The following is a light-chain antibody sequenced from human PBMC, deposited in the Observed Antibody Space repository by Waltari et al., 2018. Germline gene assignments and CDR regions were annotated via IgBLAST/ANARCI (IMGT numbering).Light chain of an antibody. CDR2: QDT. Sequence: SYELTQPPSVSVSPGQTASIPCSGDKLGDRSACWYQQKPGQSPVLVIFQDTKRPSGIPEQFSGSFSGNTATMTISGTQAMDEADYYCQAWDSSTVIFGGGTKLTVL. V-gene: IGLV3-1*01. CDR1: KLGDRS. CDR3: QAWDSSTVI. J-gene: IGLJ2*01.